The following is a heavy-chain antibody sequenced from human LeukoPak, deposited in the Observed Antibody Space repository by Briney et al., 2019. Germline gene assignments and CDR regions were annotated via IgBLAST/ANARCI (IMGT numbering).Heavy chain of an antibody. CDR2: INPNSGGT. CDR3: ARSLSVAGLEGFDY. V-gene: IGHV1-2*02. Sequence: ASVKVSCKASGYTFTSYAMHWVRQAPGQRLEWMGWINPNSGGTNYAQKFQGRVTMTRDTSISTAYMELSRLRSDDTAVYYCARSLSVAGLEGFDYWGQGTLVTVSS. CDR1: GYTFTSYA. J-gene: IGHJ4*02. D-gene: IGHD6-19*01.